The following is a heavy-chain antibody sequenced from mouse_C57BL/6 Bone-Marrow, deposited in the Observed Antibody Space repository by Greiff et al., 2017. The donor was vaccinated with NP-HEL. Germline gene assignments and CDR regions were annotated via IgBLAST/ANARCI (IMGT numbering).Heavy chain of an antibody. CDR3: ARRGRWLLLDY. CDR2: ISNGGGST. Sequence: EVQGVESGGGLVQPGGSLKLSCAASGFTFSDYYMYWVRQTPEKRLEWVAYISNGGGSTYYPDTVKGRFTISRDNAKNTLYLQMSRLKSEDTAMYYCARRGRWLLLDYWGQGTTLTVSS. D-gene: IGHD2-3*01. V-gene: IGHV5-12*01. CDR1: GFTFSDYY. J-gene: IGHJ2*01.